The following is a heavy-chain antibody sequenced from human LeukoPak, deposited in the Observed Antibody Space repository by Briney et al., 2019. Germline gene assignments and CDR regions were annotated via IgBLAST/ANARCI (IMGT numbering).Heavy chain of an antibody. J-gene: IGHJ4*02. Sequence: SETLSLTCTVSGASISKDYWAWIRQPPGKGLEWIGYVIHSDFNKANGDITNYNPSLESRVTISVDKSKNQFSLKLRSVTAADTAVYYCARGKGRGYNYGLDYWGQGTLVTVSS. V-gene: IGHV4-59*08. CDR2: VIHSDFNKANGDIT. CDR3: ARGKGRGYNYGLDY. D-gene: IGHD5-18*01. CDR1: GASISKDY.